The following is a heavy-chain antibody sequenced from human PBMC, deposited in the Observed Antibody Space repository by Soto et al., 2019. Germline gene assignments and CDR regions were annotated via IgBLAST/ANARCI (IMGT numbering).Heavy chain of an antibody. Sequence: GASVKVSCKASGYTFTGYYMHWVRQAPGQGLEWMGWINPNSGGTNYAQKFQGWVTMTRDTSIGTAYMELSRLRSDDTAVYYCARDVSGGHGMDVWGQGTTVTVSS. CDR3: ARDVSGGHGMDV. D-gene: IGHD3-16*01. V-gene: IGHV1-2*04. J-gene: IGHJ6*02. CDR1: GYTFTGYY. CDR2: INPNSGGT.